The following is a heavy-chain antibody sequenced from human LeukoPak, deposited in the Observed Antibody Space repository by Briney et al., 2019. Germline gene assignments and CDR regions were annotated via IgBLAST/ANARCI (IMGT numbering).Heavy chain of an antibody. D-gene: IGHD1-1*01. CDR3: ARGRTGADY. Sequence: GGSLRLSCAASGFTFSDYYMSWIRQAPWKELEWVSYISSGSSYTSYADSVKGRFTISRDNANNSLYLQMNSLRAEDTAVYYCARGRTGADYWGQGTLVTVSS. V-gene: IGHV3-11*05. J-gene: IGHJ4*02. CDR2: ISSGSSYT. CDR1: GFTFSDYY.